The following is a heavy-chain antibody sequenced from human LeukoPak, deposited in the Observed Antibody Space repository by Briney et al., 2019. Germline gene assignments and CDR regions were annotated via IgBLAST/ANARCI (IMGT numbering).Heavy chain of an antibody. Sequence: EASVKVSCKASGNTFTAYYIYWVRQAPGQGLEWMGRINPNSGGTNYAQKFQGRVTMTRDTSISTAYMELSRLRSDDTAVYYCARDKVAGVGALDYWGQGTLVTVSS. J-gene: IGHJ4*02. CDR2: INPNSGGT. CDR1: GNTFTAYY. V-gene: IGHV1-2*02. CDR3: ARDKVAGVGALDY. D-gene: IGHD3-16*01.